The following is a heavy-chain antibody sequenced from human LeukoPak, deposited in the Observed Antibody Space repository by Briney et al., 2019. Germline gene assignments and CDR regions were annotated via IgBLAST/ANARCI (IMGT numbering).Heavy chain of an antibody. CDR2: IKQDGSEK. CDR3: TTENGDYGGYDYYGMDV. CDR1: GFTFSSYW. J-gene: IGHJ6*02. Sequence: GGSLRLSCAASGFTFSSYWMSWVRQAPGKGLEWVANIKQDGSEKYYVDSVKGRFTISRDNAKNSLYLQMNSLKTEDTAVYYCTTENGDYGGYDYYGMDVWGQGTTVTVSS. V-gene: IGHV3-7*03. D-gene: IGHD4-23*01.